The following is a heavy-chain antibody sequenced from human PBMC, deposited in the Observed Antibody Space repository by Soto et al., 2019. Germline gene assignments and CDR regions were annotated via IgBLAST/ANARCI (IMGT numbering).Heavy chain of an antibody. CDR2: IYYSGST. CDR3: ARGSHSSGWYLVC. V-gene: IGHV4-61*08. D-gene: IGHD6-19*01. J-gene: IGHJ4*02. Sequence: QVQLQESGPGLVKPSETLSLTCSVSGDSVTTEGYYWSWIRQPPGKGLEWIGYIYYSGSTNYRPSVKSRVTISMYTSKNQFSLKLISVTAADTAVYYCARGSHSSGWYLVCWGQGTLVIVSS. CDR1: GDSVTTEGYY.